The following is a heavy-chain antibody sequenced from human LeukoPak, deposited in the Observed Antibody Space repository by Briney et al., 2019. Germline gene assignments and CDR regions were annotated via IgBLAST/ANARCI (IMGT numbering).Heavy chain of an antibody. CDR2: ISYDGSNK. D-gene: IGHD6-19*01. V-gene: IGHV3-30*19. Sequence: GGSLRLSCAASGFTFSSYGMHWVRQAPGKGLEWVAVISYDGSNKYYADSVKGRFTISRDNSKNTLYLQMNSLRAEDTAVYYCARGRYSSGWYYYYYYMDVWGKGTTVTVSS. CDR3: ARGRYSSGWYYYYYYMDV. CDR1: GFTFSSYG. J-gene: IGHJ6*03.